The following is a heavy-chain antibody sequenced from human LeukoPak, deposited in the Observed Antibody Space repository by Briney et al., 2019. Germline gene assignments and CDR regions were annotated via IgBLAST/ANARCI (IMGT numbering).Heavy chain of an antibody. CDR2: INHSGST. Sequence: PSETLSLTCAVYGGSFSGYYWSWIRQPPGKGLEWIGEINHSGSTNYNPSLKSRVTISVDTSKNQFSLKLSSVTAADTAVYYCARPGLRAFDIWGQGTMVTVSS. D-gene: IGHD2-15*01. J-gene: IGHJ3*02. CDR1: GGSFSGYY. CDR3: ARPGLRAFDI. V-gene: IGHV4-34*01.